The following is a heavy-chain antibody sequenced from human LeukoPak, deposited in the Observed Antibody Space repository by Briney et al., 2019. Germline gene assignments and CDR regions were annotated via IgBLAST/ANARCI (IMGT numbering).Heavy chain of an antibody. CDR3: ARRDPFDY. J-gene: IGHJ4*02. V-gene: IGHV3-30-3*01. CDR1: GFTFSSYA. CDR2: ISYDGSNK. Sequence: GGSLRLSCAASGFTFSSYAMHWVRQAPGKGLEWVAVISYDGSNKYYADSVKGRFTISRDNSKNTLYLQMNSLRDEDTAVYYCARRDPFDYWGQGTMVTVSS.